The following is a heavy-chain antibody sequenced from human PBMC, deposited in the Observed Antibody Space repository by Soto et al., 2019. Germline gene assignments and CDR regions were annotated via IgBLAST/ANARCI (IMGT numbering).Heavy chain of an antibody. CDR3: ARSIKRSSGWYLSEVYYYYYGMDV. CDR1: GGTFSSYA. J-gene: IGHJ6*02. V-gene: IGHV1-69*13. D-gene: IGHD6-19*01. CDR2: IIPMFGTA. Sequence: SVKVSCKASGGTFSSYAISCVRQAPGQVLEWMGGIIPMFGTANYAQKFQGRVTITADESTSTAYMELSSPRSEDTAVYYCARSIKRSSGWYLSEVYYYYYGMDVWGQGTTVTVSS.